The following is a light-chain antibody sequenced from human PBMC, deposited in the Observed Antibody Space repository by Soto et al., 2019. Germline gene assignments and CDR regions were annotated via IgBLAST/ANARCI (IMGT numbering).Light chain of an antibody. Sequence: QSALTQPRSVSGSPGQSVTISCTGTSSDVGGYNYVSWYQQHPGKAPKLMIYDVSKRPSGVPDRFSGSKSGNTASPPISVLQAEDEDDYYCCSYAGSYTWVFGGGTKLTVL. CDR2: DVS. CDR1: SSDVGGYNY. CDR3: CSYAGSYTWV. J-gene: IGLJ3*02. V-gene: IGLV2-11*01.